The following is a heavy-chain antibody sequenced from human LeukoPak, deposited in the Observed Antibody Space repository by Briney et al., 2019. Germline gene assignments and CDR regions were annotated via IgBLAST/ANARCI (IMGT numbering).Heavy chain of an antibody. D-gene: IGHD1-26*01. Sequence: ESSETLSLTCAVSGGSISSSNWWSWVRQPPGKGLEWIGEIYHSGSTNYNPSLKSRVTISVDKSKNQFSLKLSSVTAADTAVYYCARAGALEWEPLNDYWGQGTLVTVSS. CDR1: GGSISSSNW. CDR3: ARAGALEWEPLNDY. J-gene: IGHJ4*02. CDR2: IYHSGST. V-gene: IGHV4-4*02.